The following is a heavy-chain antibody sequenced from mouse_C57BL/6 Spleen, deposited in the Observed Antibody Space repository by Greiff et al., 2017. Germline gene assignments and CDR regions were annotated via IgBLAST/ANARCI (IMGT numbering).Heavy chain of an antibody. Sequence: QVQLQQSGPELVKPGASVKISCKASGYAFSSSWMNWVKQRPGKGLEWIGRIYPGDGDTNYNGKFKGKATLTADKSSSTAYMQLSSLTSEDSAVCFCARGGNSNFFAYWGQGTLVTVSA. V-gene: IGHV1-82*01. CDR2: IYPGDGDT. CDR3: ARGGNSNFFAY. D-gene: IGHD2-5*01. J-gene: IGHJ3*01. CDR1: GYAFSSSW.